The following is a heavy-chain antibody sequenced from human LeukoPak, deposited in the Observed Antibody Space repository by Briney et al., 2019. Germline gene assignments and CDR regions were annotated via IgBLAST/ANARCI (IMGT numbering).Heavy chain of an antibody. CDR1: GYAFSAYY. CDR3: ARDYCAGDCFPDY. J-gene: IGHJ4*02. D-gene: IGHD2-21*02. Sequence: GASVKVSCKASGYAFSAYYMHWVRQAPGQGLEWMGRINPNSGDTNNAQNFQGRVTLTRDTSISTAYKELSRLRSDDTAVYYCARDYCAGDCFPDYWGQGTLVTVSS. CDR2: INPNSGDT. V-gene: IGHV1-2*06.